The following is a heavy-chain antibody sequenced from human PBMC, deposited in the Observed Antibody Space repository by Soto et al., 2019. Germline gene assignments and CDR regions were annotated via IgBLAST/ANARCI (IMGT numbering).Heavy chain of an antibody. CDR2: IYYSGST. D-gene: IGHD3-10*01. CDR3: ARDLVYYGSGGFDY. Sequence: PSETLSLTCTVSGGSISSYYWSWIRQPPGKGLEWIGYIYYSGSTNYNPSLKSRVTISVDTSKNQFSLKLSSVTAADTAVYYCARDLVYYGSGGFDYWGQGTLVTVSS. J-gene: IGHJ4*02. V-gene: IGHV4-59*12. CDR1: GGSISSYY.